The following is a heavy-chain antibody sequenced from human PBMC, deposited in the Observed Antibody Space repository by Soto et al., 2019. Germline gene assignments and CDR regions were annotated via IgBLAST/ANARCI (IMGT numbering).Heavy chain of an antibody. V-gene: IGHV2-5*02. CDR1: GFSLSTSGVG. CDR2: IYWDDDK. Sequence: QITLKESGPTLGKPTQTLTLTCTFSGFSLSTSGVGVGWVRQPPGKALEWLALIYWDDDKRYSPSLKSRLTITKDTSKNQVVLTMTNMDPVDTATYYCAHARWGWYFDYWGQGTLVTVSS. CDR3: AHARWGWYFDY. D-gene: IGHD3-16*01. J-gene: IGHJ4*02.